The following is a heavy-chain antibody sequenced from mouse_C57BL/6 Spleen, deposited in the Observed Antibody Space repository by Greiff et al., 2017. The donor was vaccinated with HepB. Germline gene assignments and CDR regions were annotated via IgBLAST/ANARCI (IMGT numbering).Heavy chain of an antibody. CDR1: GYSFTGYY. Sequence: VQLKESGPELVKPGASVKISCKASGYSFTGYYMNWVKQSPEKSLEWIGEINPSTGGTTYNQKFKAKATLTVDKSSSTAYMQLKSLTSEDSAVYYCARPYGSSYGDAMDYWGQGTSVTVSS. J-gene: IGHJ4*01. V-gene: IGHV1-42*01. D-gene: IGHD1-1*01. CDR2: INPSTGGT. CDR3: ARPYGSSYGDAMDY.